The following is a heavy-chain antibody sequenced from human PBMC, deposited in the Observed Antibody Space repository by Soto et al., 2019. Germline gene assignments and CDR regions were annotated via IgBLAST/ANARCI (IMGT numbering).Heavy chain of an antibody. CDR3: AKDRGYYSSSWPFY. J-gene: IGHJ4*02. D-gene: IGHD6-13*01. Sequence: GASVKVSCKASGDTFNSYAVNWVRQAPGQGLEWMGGIIPIFGAANYAQKFQGRVTITADESTSTVYMELRSLRAEDTAVYYCAKDRGYYSSSWPFYWGQGTLVTVSS. CDR1: GDTFNSYA. V-gene: IGHV1-69*13. CDR2: IIPIFGAA.